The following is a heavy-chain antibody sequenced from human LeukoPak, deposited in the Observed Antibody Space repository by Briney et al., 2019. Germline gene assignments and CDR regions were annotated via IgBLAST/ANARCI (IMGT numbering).Heavy chain of an antibody. V-gene: IGHV1-24*01. D-gene: IGHD6-13*01. CDR1: GYTLTELS. J-gene: IGHJ4*02. Sequence: ASVKVSCKVSGYTLTELSMHWVRQAPGKGLEGMGGFDPEDGETIYAQKFQGRVTMTEDTSTDTAYMELSSLRSEDTAVYYCAQKSSSWTNFDYWGQGTLVTVSS. CDR3: AQKSSSWTNFDY. CDR2: FDPEDGET.